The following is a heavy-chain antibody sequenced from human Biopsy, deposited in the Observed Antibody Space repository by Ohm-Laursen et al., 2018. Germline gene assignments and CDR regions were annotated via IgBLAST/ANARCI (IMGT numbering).Heavy chain of an antibody. CDR3: ARDMTVTARPYYYSGVDV. D-gene: IGHD4-17*01. CDR2: INPKSGVA. V-gene: IGHV1-2*02. J-gene: IGHJ6*02. CDR1: GYTFTDSY. Sequence: ASVKVSCKASGYTFTDSYMHWARQAPGQGLEWMGWINPKSGVANHAQNFQGRVSMTRDTSISTVYLELSGLRSDDTAVYYCARDMTVTARPYYYSGVDVWGPGTRVTVSS.